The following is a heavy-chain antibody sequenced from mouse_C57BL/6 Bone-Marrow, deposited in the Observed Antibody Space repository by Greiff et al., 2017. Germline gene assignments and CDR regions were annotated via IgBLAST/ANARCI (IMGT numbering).Heavy chain of an antibody. Sequence: EVQLQQSGAELVRPGASVKLSCTASGFNIKDDYMHWVKQRPEQGLEWIGWIDPENGDTEYASKFQGKATITADTYSNTAYLQLSSLTSEDTAVYYWTSIYYGSRYFDVWGTGTTVTVSS. CDR3: TSIYYGSRYFDV. J-gene: IGHJ1*03. V-gene: IGHV14-4*01. D-gene: IGHD1-1*01. CDR2: IDPENGDT. CDR1: GFNIKDDY.